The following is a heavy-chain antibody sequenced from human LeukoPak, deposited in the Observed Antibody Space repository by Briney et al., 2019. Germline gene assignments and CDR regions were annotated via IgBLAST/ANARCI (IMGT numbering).Heavy chain of an antibody. CDR3: ASFERFPIFAAGSEN. J-gene: IGHJ4*02. Sequence: SETLSRTCAVYGGSFSGYYWSWICQPPGKGLEWIGEINQSGSAKYNPSLKSRVTISVDTSKNQFSLKLSSVTAADTAVYYCASFERFPIFAAGSENWGQGTLVPVSS. CDR1: GGSFSGYY. V-gene: IGHV4-34*01. D-gene: IGHD3-3*01. CDR2: INQSGSA.